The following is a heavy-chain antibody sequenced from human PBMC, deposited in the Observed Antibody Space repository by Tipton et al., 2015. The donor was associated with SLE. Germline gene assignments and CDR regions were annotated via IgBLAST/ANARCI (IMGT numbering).Heavy chain of an antibody. CDR2: INHSGDT. CDR1: GGSISSYY. D-gene: IGHD7-27*01. CDR3: ARDLLTGSDY. J-gene: IGHJ4*02. V-gene: IGHV4-59*12. Sequence: TLSLTCTVSGGSISSYYWSWIRQPPGKGLEWIGEINHSGDTNYNPSLKSRVTISVDTSKNQFSLQLNSVTPEDTAVYYCARDLLTGSDYWGQGTLVTVSS.